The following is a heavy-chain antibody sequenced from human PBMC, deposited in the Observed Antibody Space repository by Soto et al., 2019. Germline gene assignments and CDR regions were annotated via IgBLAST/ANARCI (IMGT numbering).Heavy chain of an antibody. Sequence: SETLSLTCNVSGGSFKSGSYSWSCIRQPPWKGLESIVYVYHTGGTSYNPSLKSRVSISMHTSKNQFSLNLDSVTAADTAVYFCARDFAYFDSWGQGTLVPVSS. V-gene: IGHV4-61*01. J-gene: IGHJ4*02. CDR2: VYHTGGT. D-gene: IGHD3-3*01. CDR1: GGSFKSGSYS. CDR3: ARDFAYFDS.